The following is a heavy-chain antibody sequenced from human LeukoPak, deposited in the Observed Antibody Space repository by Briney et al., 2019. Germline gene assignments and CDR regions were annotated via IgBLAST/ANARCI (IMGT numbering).Heavy chain of an antibody. CDR3: ARDRGYSYGSVAFDI. Sequence: SETLSLTCTVSGGSISSYYWSWIRQPPWKGLEWIGYIYYSGSTNYNPSLKSRVTISVDTSKNQFSLKLSSVTAADTAVYYCARDRGYSYGSVAFDIWGQGTMVTVSS. CDR1: GGSISSYY. CDR2: IYYSGST. D-gene: IGHD5-18*01. J-gene: IGHJ3*02. V-gene: IGHV4-59*01.